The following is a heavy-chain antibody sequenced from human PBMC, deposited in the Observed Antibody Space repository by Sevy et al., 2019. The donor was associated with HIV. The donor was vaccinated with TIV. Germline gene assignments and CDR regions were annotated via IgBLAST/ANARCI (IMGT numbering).Heavy chain of an antibody. J-gene: IGHJ4*02. Sequence: GGSLRLSCTASGFTFSSYEMNWVRQAPGKGLEWVSYITLSGSTIYYADSVKGRFTISRDNAKNSSYLQRNSLRAEETAVYYCARDRQGITVAVTAIDYWGQGTLVTVSS. CDR2: ITLSGSTI. D-gene: IGHD6-19*01. V-gene: IGHV3-48*03. CDR1: GFTFSSYE. CDR3: ARDRQGITVAVTAIDY.